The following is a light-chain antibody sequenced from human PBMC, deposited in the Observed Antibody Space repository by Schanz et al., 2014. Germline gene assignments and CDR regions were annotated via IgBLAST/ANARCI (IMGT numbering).Light chain of an antibody. CDR3: VLYMGYGVSV. J-gene: IGLJ2*01. CDR1: SGSVSTTYY. V-gene: IGLV8-61*01. Sequence: QTVVTQEPSFSVSPGGTVTLTCGLNSGSVSTTYYPSWYQQTPGQAPRTLIYSTSTRSSGVPDRFSGSILGRRAALTITGAQADDESDYYCVLYMGYGVSVFGGGTKLTVL. CDR2: STS.